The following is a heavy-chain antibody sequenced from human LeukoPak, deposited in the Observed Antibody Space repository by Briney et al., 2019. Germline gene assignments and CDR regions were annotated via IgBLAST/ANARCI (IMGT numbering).Heavy chain of an antibody. J-gene: IGHJ3*02. V-gene: IGHV3-53*01. CDR2: IYSGGST. CDR1: GFSVISNY. Sequence: GGSLRLSCAASGFSVISNYMSWVHQAPGKGLEWVSLIYSGGSTNYVDSVKGRFTISRDNSKNTLYLQMNNLRAEDTAVYYCARDGGGAYSLAFDIWGQGTLVTVSS. D-gene: IGHD1-26*01. CDR3: ARDGGGAYSLAFDI.